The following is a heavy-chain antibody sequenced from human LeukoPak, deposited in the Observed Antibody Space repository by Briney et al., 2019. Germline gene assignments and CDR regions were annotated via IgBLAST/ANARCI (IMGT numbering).Heavy chain of an antibody. CDR3: ARHLSGVTGYTYGRGIDY. D-gene: IGHD5-18*01. V-gene: IGHV3-23*01. Sequence: GGSLRLSCAASGFTFSSYGMSWVRQAPGRGLEWVSALGGSGGGTYYADSVKGRFTISRDNAKPSLYLQMNSLRAEDTAVYYCARHLSGVTGYTYGRGIDYWGQGTLVTVSS. CDR1: GFTFSSYG. CDR2: LGGSGGGT. J-gene: IGHJ4*02.